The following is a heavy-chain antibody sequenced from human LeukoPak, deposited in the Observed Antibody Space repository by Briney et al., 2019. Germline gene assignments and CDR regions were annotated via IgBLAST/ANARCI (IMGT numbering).Heavy chain of an antibody. CDR3: ARDPPNYYGSGSYYRDSWFDP. D-gene: IGHD3-10*01. Sequence: SETLSLTCTVSGGSISSSSYYWGWIRQPPGKGLEWIGSIYHSGSTYYNPSLKSRVTISVDTSKNQFSLKLSSVTAADTAVYYCARDPPNYYGSGSYYRDSWFDPWGQGTLVTVSS. CDR1: GGSISSSSYY. V-gene: IGHV4-39*07. J-gene: IGHJ5*02. CDR2: IYHSGST.